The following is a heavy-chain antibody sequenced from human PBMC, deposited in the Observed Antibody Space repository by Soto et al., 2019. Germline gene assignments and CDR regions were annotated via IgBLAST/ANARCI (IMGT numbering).Heavy chain of an antibody. V-gene: IGHV4-59*08. Sequence: SETLSLTCTVSGGSISSYYWSWIRQPPGKGLEWIGYIYYSGSTNYNPSLKSRVTISVDTSKNQFSLKLSSVTAADTAAYYCARPSRYSSGWYGFDPWGQGTLVTVSS. CDR2: IYYSGST. CDR1: GGSISSYY. D-gene: IGHD6-19*01. J-gene: IGHJ5*02. CDR3: ARPSRYSSGWYGFDP.